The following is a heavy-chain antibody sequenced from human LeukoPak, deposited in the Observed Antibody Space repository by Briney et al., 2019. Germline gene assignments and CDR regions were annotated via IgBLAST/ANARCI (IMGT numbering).Heavy chain of an antibody. V-gene: IGHV3-23*01. CDR3: AKAGKYYYDSSGYYPGDY. CDR2: ISGSGGST. CDR1: GFTFSSYA. J-gene: IGHJ4*02. D-gene: IGHD3-22*01. Sequence: GGSLRLSCAASGFTFSSYAMSWVRQAPGKGLEWVSAISGSGGSTNYADSVKGWFTISRDNSKNTLYLQMNSLRAEDTAVYYCAKAGKYYYDSSGYYPGDYWGQGTLVTVSS.